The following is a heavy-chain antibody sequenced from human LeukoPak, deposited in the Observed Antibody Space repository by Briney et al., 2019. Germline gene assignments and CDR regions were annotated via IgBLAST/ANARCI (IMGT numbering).Heavy chain of an antibody. CDR1: GGSFSGYY. CDR2: IYYSGST. CDR3: ARGEDYYDSSGYYPIDY. Sequence: SETLSLTCAVYGGSFSGYYWSWIRQHPGKGLEWIGYIYYSGSTYYNPSLKSRVTISVDTSKNQFSLKLSSVTAADTAVYYCARGEDYYDSSGYYPIDYWGQGTLVTVSS. V-gene: IGHV4-31*11. J-gene: IGHJ4*02. D-gene: IGHD3-22*01.